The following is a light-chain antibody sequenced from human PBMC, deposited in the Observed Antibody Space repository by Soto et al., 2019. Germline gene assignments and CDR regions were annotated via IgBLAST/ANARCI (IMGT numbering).Light chain of an antibody. CDR1: SSNIGAGYD. Sequence: QSALTQPPSVSGAPGQRVTISCTGSSSNIGAGYDVHWYQQLPGRAPKLLIYGNTNRPSGVPDRFSGSKSGTSASLAITGLQAEDEADYYCLSFDSSLSVVFGGGTMLTVL. CDR3: LSFDSSLSVV. CDR2: GNT. V-gene: IGLV1-40*01. J-gene: IGLJ2*01.